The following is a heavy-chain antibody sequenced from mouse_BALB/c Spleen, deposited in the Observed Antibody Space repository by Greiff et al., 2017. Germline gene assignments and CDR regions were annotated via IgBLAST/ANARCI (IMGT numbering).Heavy chain of an antibody. CDR1: GFSLTSYG. J-gene: IGHJ4*01. V-gene: IGHV2-2*02. CDR2: IWSGGST. D-gene: IGHD2-1*01. CDR3: ARNLYGKDTYYAMDY. Sequence: VQLKESGPGLVQPSQSLSITCTVSGFSLTSYGVHWVRQSPGKGLEWLGVIWSGGSTDYNAAFISRLSISKDNSKSQVFFKMNSLQANDTAIYYCARNLYGKDTYYAMDYWGQGTSVTVSS.